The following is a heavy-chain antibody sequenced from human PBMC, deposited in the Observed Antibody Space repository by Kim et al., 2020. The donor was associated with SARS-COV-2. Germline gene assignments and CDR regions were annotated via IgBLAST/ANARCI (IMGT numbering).Heavy chain of an antibody. V-gene: IGHV7-4-1*02. J-gene: IGHJ5*02. D-gene: IGHD5-18*01. Sequence: YCRGFTGRFVFSLDTSVSTAYLQISSLKAEDTAVYYCARSLGGYNNWFDPWGQGTLVTVSS. CDR3: ARSLGGYNNWFDP.